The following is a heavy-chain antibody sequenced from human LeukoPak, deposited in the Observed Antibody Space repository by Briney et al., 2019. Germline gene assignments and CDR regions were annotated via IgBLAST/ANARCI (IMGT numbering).Heavy chain of an antibody. CDR3: AREGGRWLESRFDH. V-gene: IGHV3-21*01. D-gene: IGHD6-19*01. CDR1: GFTFSSYS. J-gene: IGHJ4*02. Sequence: PGGSLRLSCAASGFTFSSYSMNWVRQAPGKGLEWVSSISSSSSYIYYADSVKGRFTISRDNSKNTLYLQMNSLRAEDTAVYYCAREGGRWLESRFDHWGQGTLVTVSS. CDR2: ISSSSSYI.